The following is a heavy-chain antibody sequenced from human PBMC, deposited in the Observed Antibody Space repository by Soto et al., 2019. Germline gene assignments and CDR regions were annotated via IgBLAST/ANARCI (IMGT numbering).Heavy chain of an antibody. D-gene: IGHD3-3*01. CDR3: ARGDYDFPPHEDYYYYYMDV. V-gene: IGHV4-59*01. J-gene: IGHJ6*03. CDR1: GGSISGYY. Sequence: SETLSLTCTVSGGSISGYYWSWIRQPPGKGLEWIGYIYYSGITNYNPSLKNRVSISVDTSKNHFSLKLTSVTAADTAVYYCARGDYDFPPHEDYYYYYMDVWGKGTTVTVSS. CDR2: IYYSGIT.